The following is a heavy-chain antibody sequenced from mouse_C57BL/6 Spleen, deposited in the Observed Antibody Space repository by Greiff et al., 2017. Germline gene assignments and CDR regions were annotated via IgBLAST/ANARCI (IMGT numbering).Heavy chain of an antibody. D-gene: IGHD1-1*01. CDR1: GYTFTSYW. V-gene: IGHV1-53*01. CDR2: INPSNGGT. Sequence: QVQLQQSGTELVKPGASVKLSCKASGYTFTSYWMHWVKQRPGQGLEWIGNINPSNGGTNYNEKFKSKATLTVGKSSSTAYMQLSSLTSEDSAVYYCARWNYGSSLRDDYWGQGTTRTVSS. J-gene: IGHJ2*01. CDR3: ARWNYGSSLRDDY.